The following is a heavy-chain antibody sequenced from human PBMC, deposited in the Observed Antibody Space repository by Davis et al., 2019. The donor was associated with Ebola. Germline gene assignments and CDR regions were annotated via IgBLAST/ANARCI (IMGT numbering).Heavy chain of an antibody. Sequence: ASVKVSCKASGYTFTSYDINWVRQATGQGLEWMGWINPNSGGTNYAQKFQGWVTMTRDTSISTAYMELSRLRSDDTAVYYCAREGGYSYGSLYYYYGMDVWGQGTTVTVSS. V-gene: IGHV1-2*04. CDR2: INPNSGGT. J-gene: IGHJ6*02. CDR3: AREGGYSYGSLYYYYGMDV. D-gene: IGHD5-18*01. CDR1: GYTFTSYD.